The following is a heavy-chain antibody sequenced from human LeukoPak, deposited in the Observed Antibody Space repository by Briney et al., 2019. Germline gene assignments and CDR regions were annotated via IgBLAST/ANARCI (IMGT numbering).Heavy chain of an antibody. Sequence: GASVKVSFKASGYTFTGYYMNWVRQAPGQGLEWMGWINPNSGGTNYAQKFQGRVTMTRDTSISTAYMELSRLRSDDTAVYYCARASCSSTSCGADQWGQGTLVTVSS. CDR1: GYTFTGYY. CDR2: INPNSGGT. V-gene: IGHV1-2*02. CDR3: ARASCSSTSCGADQ. J-gene: IGHJ4*02. D-gene: IGHD2-2*01.